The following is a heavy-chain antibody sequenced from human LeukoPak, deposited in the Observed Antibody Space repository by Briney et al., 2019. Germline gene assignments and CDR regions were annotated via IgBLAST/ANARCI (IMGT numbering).Heavy chain of an antibody. CDR1: GFTFSRSW. J-gene: IGHJ3*02. V-gene: IGHV3-66*01. Sequence: GGSLRLSCAASGFTFSRSWMHWVRQAPGKGLEWVSVIYSGGSTYYADSVKGRFTISRDNSKNTLYLQMNSLRAEDTAVYYCARTRSYAFDIWGQGTMVTVSP. CDR3: ARTRSYAFDI. CDR2: IYSGGST.